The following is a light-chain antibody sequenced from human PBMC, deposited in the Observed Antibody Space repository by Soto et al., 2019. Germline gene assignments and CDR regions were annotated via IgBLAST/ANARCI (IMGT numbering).Light chain of an antibody. Sequence: EIVLTQSPATLSLSPGERATLSCRASQSVSSYFSWYQQTPGQAPRLIFYASSIRASGIPGSFSSSWAGKDSTITSSSLEPEDLAVYYCQHRSNWLTFGGGTKVEI. CDR1: QSVSSY. CDR2: ASS. CDR3: QHRSNWLT. J-gene: IGKJ4*01. V-gene: IGKV3-11*01.